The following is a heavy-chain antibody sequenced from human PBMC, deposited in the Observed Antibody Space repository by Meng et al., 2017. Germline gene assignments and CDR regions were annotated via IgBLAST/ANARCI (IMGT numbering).Heavy chain of an antibody. CDR3: AREGHSSGWPGVDV. V-gene: IGHV1-2*06. D-gene: IGHD6-19*01. J-gene: IGHJ6*02. CDR1: GYNFPDYY. CDR2: INPKSGDT. Sequence: ASVKVSCKPSGYNFPDYYIHWVRRAPGQGLEWMGRINPKSGDTHYAQKFQARVTMTGDTSISTAYMELSRLRSDDTAVYYCAREGHSSGWPGVDVWGQGTTVTVSS.